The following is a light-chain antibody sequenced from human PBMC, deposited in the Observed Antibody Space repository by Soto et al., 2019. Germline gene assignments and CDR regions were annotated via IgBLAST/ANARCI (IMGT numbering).Light chain of an antibody. CDR1: QMVPASY. J-gene: IGKJ4*01. CDR3: HQYAMSPQT. CDR2: GAT. V-gene: IGKV3-20*01. Sequence: EIVLTQSPGTLSLSPGERVTLSCRASQMVPASYLAWYQQKPGQAPRLLIYGATNRATGIPDRFSGRGTGTDFTLTISRLEAEDFAVYYCHQYAMSPQTFGGGATVEI.